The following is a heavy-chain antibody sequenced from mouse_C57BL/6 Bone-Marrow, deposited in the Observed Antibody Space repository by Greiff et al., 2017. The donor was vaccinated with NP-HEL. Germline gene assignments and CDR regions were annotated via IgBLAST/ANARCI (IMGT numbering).Heavy chain of an antibody. V-gene: IGHV14-4*01. CDR1: GFNIKDDY. J-gene: IGHJ2*01. D-gene: IGHD2-4*01. CDR2: IDPENGDT. CDR3: TSFYYDYDGDY. Sequence: VQLQQSGAELVRPGASVKLSCTASGFNIKDDYMHWVKQRPEQGLEWIGWIDPENGDTEYASKFQGKATITADTSSNTAYLQLSSLTSEDTAVYSCTSFYYDYDGDYWGQGTTLTVSS.